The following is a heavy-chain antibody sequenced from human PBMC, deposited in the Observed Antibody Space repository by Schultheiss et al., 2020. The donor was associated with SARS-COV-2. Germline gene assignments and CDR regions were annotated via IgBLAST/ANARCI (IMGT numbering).Heavy chain of an antibody. D-gene: IGHD6-13*01. CDR2: IYSGGST. V-gene: IGHV3-53*01. CDR1: GFTVSSNY. CDR3: AKDKNPVIAAAGSLDY. J-gene: IGHJ4*02. Sequence: GGSLRLSCAASGFTVSSNYMSWVRQAPGKGLEWVSVIYSGGSTYYADSVKGRFTISRDNSKNTLYLQMNSLRAEDTAVYYCAKDKNPVIAAAGSLDYWGQGTLVTVSS.